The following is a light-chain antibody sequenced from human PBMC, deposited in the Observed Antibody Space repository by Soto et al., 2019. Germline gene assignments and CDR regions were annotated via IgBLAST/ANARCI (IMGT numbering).Light chain of an antibody. CDR1: SSDVGGYKY. CDR3: CSYTGSYTLM. CDR2: EIS. V-gene: IGLV2-23*02. Sequence: QSVLTQPASVSGSPGQSITISCTGVSSDVGGYKYVSWYQQHPGKAPKVMIYEISKRPSGVSDRFSGSKSGNTASLTISGLQAEDEADYYCCSYTGSYTLMFGGGTQLTVL. J-gene: IGLJ3*02.